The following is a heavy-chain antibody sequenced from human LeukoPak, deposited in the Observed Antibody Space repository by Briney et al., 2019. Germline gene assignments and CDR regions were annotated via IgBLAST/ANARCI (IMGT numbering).Heavy chain of an antibody. CDR1: GGTFSGYA. CDR2: IIPIFGTA. Sequence: ASVKVSCRASGGTFSGYAISWVRQAPGQGLEWMGGIIPIFGTANYAQKFQGRVTITTDESTSTAYMELSSLRSEDTAVYYCARVDCSGGSCYTSFDYWGQGTLVTVSS. D-gene: IGHD2-15*01. V-gene: IGHV1-69*05. J-gene: IGHJ4*02. CDR3: ARVDCSGGSCYTSFDY.